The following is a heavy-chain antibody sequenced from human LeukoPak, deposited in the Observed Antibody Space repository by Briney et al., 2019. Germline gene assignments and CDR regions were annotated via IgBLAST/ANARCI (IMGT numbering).Heavy chain of an antibody. J-gene: IGHJ6*02. CDR3: ARGTPRIIGTTYYGMDV. CDR2: LYSDGRT. Sequence: PGGSLRLSCAASGFTFSSYAMHWVRQAPGKGLEWVSVLYSDGRTYYADSVKGRFTISRDTSKNTLYLQVNSLRAEDTAVYYCARGTPRIIGTTYYGMDVWGQGTTVTVSS. D-gene: IGHD1-20*01. CDR1: GFTFSSYA. V-gene: IGHV3-53*01.